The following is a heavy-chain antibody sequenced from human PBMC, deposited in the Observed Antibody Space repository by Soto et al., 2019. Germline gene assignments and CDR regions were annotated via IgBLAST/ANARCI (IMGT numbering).Heavy chain of an antibody. CDR3: ARGDSSSWYGRDGNFDY. V-gene: IGHV3-33*01. CDR1: GFTFSSYG. Sequence: QVQLVESGGGVVQPGRSLRLSCAASGFTFSSYGMHWVRQAPGKGLEWVAVIWYDGSNKYYADSVKGRFTISRDNSKNTLYLQMNSLRAEDTAVYYCARGDSSSWYGRDGNFDYWGQGTLVTVSS. CDR2: IWYDGSNK. D-gene: IGHD6-13*01. J-gene: IGHJ4*02.